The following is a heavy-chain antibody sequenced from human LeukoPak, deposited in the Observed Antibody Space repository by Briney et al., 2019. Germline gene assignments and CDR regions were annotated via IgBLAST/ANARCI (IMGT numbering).Heavy chain of an antibody. D-gene: IGHD1-26*01. Sequence: GGSLRLSCAASGFTFSSYAMHWVRQAPGKGLEWVAVISYDGSNKYYADSVKGRFTISRDNSKNTLYLQMNSLRAEDTAVYYCARDLLSGIVASKYYFDYWGQGTLVTVSS. CDR2: ISYDGSNK. CDR1: GFTFSSYA. CDR3: ARDLLSGIVASKYYFDY. J-gene: IGHJ4*02. V-gene: IGHV3-30*04.